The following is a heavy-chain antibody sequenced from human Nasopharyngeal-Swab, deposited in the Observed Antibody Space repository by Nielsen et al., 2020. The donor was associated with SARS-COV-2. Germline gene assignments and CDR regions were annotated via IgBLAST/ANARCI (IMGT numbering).Heavy chain of an antibody. V-gene: IGHV4-59*08. CDR3: ARRGFITGRAGYYYYMDV. J-gene: IGHJ6*03. CDR2: IYYSGST. CDR1: GGSISSYY. Sequence: GSLRLSCTVSGGSISSYYWSWIRQPPGKGLEWIGYIYYSGSTNYNPSHKSRVTISIDTSKNQFSLKLSSVTAADTAVYYCARRGFITGRAGYYYYMDVWGKGTTVTVSS. D-gene: IGHD1-20*01.